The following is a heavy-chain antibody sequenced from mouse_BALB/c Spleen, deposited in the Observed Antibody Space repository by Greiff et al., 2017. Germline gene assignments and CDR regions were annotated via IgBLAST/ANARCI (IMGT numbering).Heavy chain of an antibody. Sequence: VQGVESGPGLVQPSQSLSITCTVSGFSLTSYGVHWVRQSPGKGLEWLGVIWSGGSTDYNAAFISRLSISKDNSKSQVFFKMNSLQANDTAIYYCASVLRHWYFDVWGAGTTVTVSS. CDR3: ASVLRHWYFDV. D-gene: IGHD1-2*01. J-gene: IGHJ1*01. CDR2: IWSGGST. CDR1: GFSLTSYG. V-gene: IGHV2-2*02.